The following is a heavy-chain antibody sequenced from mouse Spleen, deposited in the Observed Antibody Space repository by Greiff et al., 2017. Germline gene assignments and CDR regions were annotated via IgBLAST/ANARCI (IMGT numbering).Heavy chain of an antibody. CDR1: GYTFTSYG. Sequence: VKLVESGAELARPGASVKLSCKASGYTFTSYGISWVKQRTGQGLEWIGEIYPRSGNTYYNEKFKGKATLTADKSSSTAYMELRSLTSEDSAVYFCARCTDGYYDYWGQGTTLTVSS. D-gene: IGHD2-3*01. CDR2: IYPRSGNT. CDR3: ARCTDGYYDY. J-gene: IGHJ2*01. V-gene: IGHV1-81*01.